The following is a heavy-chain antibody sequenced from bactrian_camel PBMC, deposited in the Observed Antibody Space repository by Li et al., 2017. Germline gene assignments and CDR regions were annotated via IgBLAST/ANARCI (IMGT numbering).Heavy chain of an antibody. J-gene: IGHJ4*01. CDR1: GYRYDTYC. V-gene: IGHV3S6*01. CDR2: ISMDGTST. CDR3: AASGPFVRTCEGTNFQH. Sequence: HVQLVESGGGSVQAGGSLRLSCAAPGYRYDTYCMGWFRQAPGEEREGVATISMDGTSTSYHDAVKGRFTLSWDNAKNTLYLQMNSLKPEDTAMYRCAASGPFVRTCEGTNFQHWGQGTQVTVS. D-gene: IGHD8*01.